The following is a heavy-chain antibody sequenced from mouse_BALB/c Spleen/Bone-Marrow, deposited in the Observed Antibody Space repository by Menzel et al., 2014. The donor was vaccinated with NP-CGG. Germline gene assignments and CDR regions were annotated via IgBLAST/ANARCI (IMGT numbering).Heavy chain of an antibody. CDR3: ARRGDYDWFAY. D-gene: IGHD2-4*01. CDR2: INSDGGST. J-gene: IGHJ3*01. Sequence: EVNVVESGGGLVQPGESLKLSCESNEYEFPSHDMSWVRKTPEKRLELVAAINSDGGSTYYPDTMERRFIISRDNTKKTLYLQMSSLRPEDTALYYCARRGDYDWFAYWGQGTQVTVSA. CDR1: EYEFPSHD. V-gene: IGHV5-2*01.